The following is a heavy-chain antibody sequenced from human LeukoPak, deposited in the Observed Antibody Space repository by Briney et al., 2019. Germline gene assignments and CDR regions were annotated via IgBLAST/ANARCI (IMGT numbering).Heavy chain of an antibody. CDR3: ARSTSGTFDY. CDR1: GLTFIFYT. Sequence: GGSLRLSCAAPGLTFIFYTIIWFRKAPGKGLEWVSYITSDRRTISYADPVKGRFTISRDNDKRLLYLQMDSLRAGDTAIYYCARSTSGTFDYWGQGMLVTVSS. V-gene: IGHV3-48*01. J-gene: IGHJ4*02. D-gene: IGHD6-13*01. CDR2: ITSDRRTI.